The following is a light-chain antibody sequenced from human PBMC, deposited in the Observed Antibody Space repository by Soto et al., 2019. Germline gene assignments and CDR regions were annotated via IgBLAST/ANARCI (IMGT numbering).Light chain of an antibody. CDR3: QQSYSTSIT. Sequence: DIQMTQSPSSLSASVGDRVTITCRASQSISSYLNWYHQKPGKAPNLLIYGASSLQSGVPSRFSGSGSGTDFTHTISSLQPEDFATYYCQQSYSTSITFGQGTRLEIK. J-gene: IGKJ5*01. CDR2: GAS. V-gene: IGKV1-39*01. CDR1: QSISSY.